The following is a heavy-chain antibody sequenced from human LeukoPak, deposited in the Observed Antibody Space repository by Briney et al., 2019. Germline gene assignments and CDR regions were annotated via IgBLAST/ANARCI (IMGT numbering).Heavy chain of an antibody. CDR2: LNWDSRSM. V-gene: IGHV3-9*01. J-gene: IGHJ4*02. Sequence: GGSLRLSCAASGVNFDDYAMHWVRQSPGTGLEWVAGLNWDSRSMAYADSVRGRFTISRDNAKNSLYLQMNSLRPEDTALYYCAREPSDNWQREDVWGRGTLVIVSS. D-gene: IGHD5-24*01. CDR1: GVNFDDYA. CDR3: AREPSDNWQREDV.